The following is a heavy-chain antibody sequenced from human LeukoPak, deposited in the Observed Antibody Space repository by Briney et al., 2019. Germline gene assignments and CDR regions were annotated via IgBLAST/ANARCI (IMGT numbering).Heavy chain of an antibody. Sequence: ASVKVSCKASGYTFTGYYMHWVRQAPGQGLEWMGWINPNSGGTNYVQKFQGRATMTRDTSISTAYMELSRLRSDDTAVYYCARARTAMVPTHRVHDAFDIWGQGTMVTVS. J-gene: IGHJ3*02. D-gene: IGHD5-18*01. V-gene: IGHV1-2*02. CDR1: GYTFTGYY. CDR2: INPNSGGT. CDR3: ARARTAMVPTHRVHDAFDI.